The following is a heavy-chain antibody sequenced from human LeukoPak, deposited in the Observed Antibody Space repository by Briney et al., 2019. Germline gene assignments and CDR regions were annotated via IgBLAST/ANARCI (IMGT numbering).Heavy chain of an antibody. J-gene: IGHJ1*01. Sequence: GGSLRLSCAASGFTVSSHYMSWVRQAPGKGLEWVSVIYSGGSTYYADSVKGRFTISRDNSKNTLYLQMNSLRAEYTAVYYCAFHSSGWSEYFQHWGQGTLVTVSS. CDR2: IYSGGST. CDR1: GFTVSSHY. V-gene: IGHV3-53*01. D-gene: IGHD6-19*01. CDR3: AFHSSGWSEYFQH.